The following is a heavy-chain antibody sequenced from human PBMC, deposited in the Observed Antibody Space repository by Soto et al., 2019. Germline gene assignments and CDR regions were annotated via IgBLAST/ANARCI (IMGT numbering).Heavy chain of an antibody. V-gene: IGHV1-69*18. CDR2: IIPVCGTT. D-gene: IGHD3-10*01. CDR1: GDTFSGYP. Sequence: QVQLVQSGAELKKPGSSVKVSCRASGDTFSGYPINWGRQAPGEGLEWMGRIIPVCGTTNDAHRFEGRVTFTADESTNTAYMELRGLLSEDTAVYYCARDGGFGELKYWGPGTLVTVSS. J-gene: IGHJ4*02. CDR3: ARDGGFGELKY.